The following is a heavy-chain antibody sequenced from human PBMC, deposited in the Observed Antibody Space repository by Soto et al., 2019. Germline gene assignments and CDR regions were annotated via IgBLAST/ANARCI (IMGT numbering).Heavy chain of an antibody. CDR1: GYTFIRYG. Sequence: QVQLVQSAAEVKKPGASVKVTCKASGYTFIRYGITWVRQAPGQGLEWVGWISPCNDYTEYAQKFHGRVTMTTDTSSRTVTMALRGLRSDDTAVYYCARGGYYDNFWKKLNYYGLDVWGQGTTVTVSS. J-gene: IGHJ6*02. CDR2: ISPCNDYT. V-gene: IGHV1-18*01. CDR3: ARGGYYDNFWKKLNYYGLDV. D-gene: IGHD3-16*01.